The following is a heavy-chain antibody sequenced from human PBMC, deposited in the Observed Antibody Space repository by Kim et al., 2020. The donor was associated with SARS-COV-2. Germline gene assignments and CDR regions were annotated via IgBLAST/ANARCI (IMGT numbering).Heavy chain of an antibody. V-gene: IGHV3-23*01. J-gene: IGHJ5*02. CDR3: AKGGYNSWFDP. D-gene: IGHD1-1*01. Sequence: YNADPGKGRFTISRDNSRNTLYLPMSSLGAEDTAVYYCAKGGYNSWFDPWGQGTLVTVSS.